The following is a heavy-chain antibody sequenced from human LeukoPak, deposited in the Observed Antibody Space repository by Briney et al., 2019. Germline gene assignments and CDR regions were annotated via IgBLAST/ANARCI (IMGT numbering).Heavy chain of an antibody. D-gene: IGHD1-26*01. CDR3: ARGGSYVHY. CDR1: GFTFSDHY. J-gene: IGHJ4*02. Sequence: TPGGSLRLSCAVSGFTFSDHYMDWVRQAPGKGLEWVSYINSGGSAIYYADSVKGRFTISRDNAKNSLYLQMNSLRADDTAVYYCARGGSYVHYWGQGTLVTVSS. CDR2: INSGGSAI. V-gene: IGHV3-11*04.